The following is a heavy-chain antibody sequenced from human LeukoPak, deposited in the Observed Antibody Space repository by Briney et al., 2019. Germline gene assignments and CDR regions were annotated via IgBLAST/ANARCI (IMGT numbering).Heavy chain of an antibody. J-gene: IGHJ4*02. D-gene: IGHD2-15*01. V-gene: IGHV3-11*04. Sequence: GGSLRLSCAASGFILSDYYMSWIRQAPGKGLEWVAVVAHDEKTIFYADSLKGRFTVSRDNSKNTVYLQMSRLTDEDTAVYYCAREKQSGRTPFDYWGQGSLVTVSS. CDR2: VAHDEKTI. CDR1: GFILSDYY. CDR3: AREKQSGRTPFDY.